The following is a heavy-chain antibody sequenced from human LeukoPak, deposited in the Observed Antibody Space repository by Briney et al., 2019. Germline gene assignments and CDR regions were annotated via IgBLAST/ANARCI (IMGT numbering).Heavy chain of an antibody. D-gene: IGHD3-10*01. CDR1: GGSISSSSYY. CDR3: ARRITMVRGVIPPHFDY. V-gene: IGHV4-39*01. J-gene: IGHJ4*02. Sequence: SETLSLTCTVSGGSISSSSYYWGWIRQPPGKGLEWIGSIYYSGSTYYNPSLKSRVTISVDTSKNQFSLKLSSVTAADTAVYYCARRITMVRGVIPPHFDYWGQGTLVTVSS. CDR2: IYYSGST.